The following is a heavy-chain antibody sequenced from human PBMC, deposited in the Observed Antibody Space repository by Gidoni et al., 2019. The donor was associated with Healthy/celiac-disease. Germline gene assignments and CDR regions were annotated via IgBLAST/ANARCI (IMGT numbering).Heavy chain of an antibody. V-gene: IGHV4-34*01. Sequence: HVQLQQCGAGLLKPSETLSLPCAVYGGSFSGYYWRWIRQPPGKGLEWIGEINHSGSTNYNPSLKSRVTISVDTSKNQFYLKLSSVTAADTAVYYCARGRITMVRGVTRLFDYWGQGTLVTVSS. D-gene: IGHD3-10*01. CDR2: INHSGST. CDR1: GGSFSGYY. CDR3: ARGRITMVRGVTRLFDY. J-gene: IGHJ4*02.